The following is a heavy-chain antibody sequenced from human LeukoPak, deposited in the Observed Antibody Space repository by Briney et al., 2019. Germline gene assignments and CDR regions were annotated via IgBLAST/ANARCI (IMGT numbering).Heavy chain of an antibody. CDR2: IYYSGST. Sequence: SETLSLTCTVSGGSISSYYWSWIRQPPGKGLEWIGYIYYSGSTNYNPSLKSRVTISVDTSKNQFSLKLSSVTAADTAVYYCAGRGYDSSGYTFDYWGQGTLVTVSS. J-gene: IGHJ4*02. CDR3: AGRGYDSSGYTFDY. CDR1: GGSISSYY. D-gene: IGHD3-22*01. V-gene: IGHV4-59*08.